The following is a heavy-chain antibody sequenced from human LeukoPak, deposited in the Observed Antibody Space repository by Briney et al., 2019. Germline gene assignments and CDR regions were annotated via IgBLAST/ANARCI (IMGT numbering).Heavy chain of an antibody. Sequence: GGSLRLSCAASGFTFSSYAMSWVRQAPGKGLEWVSAISGSGGSTYYADSVKGRFTISRDNSKNTLYLQMNSLRAEDTAVYYCAKDTPITICGVVPPGAFDIWGQGTMVTVSS. D-gene: IGHD3-3*01. J-gene: IGHJ3*02. V-gene: IGHV3-23*01. CDR2: ISGSGGST. CDR1: GFTFSSYA. CDR3: AKDTPITICGVVPPGAFDI.